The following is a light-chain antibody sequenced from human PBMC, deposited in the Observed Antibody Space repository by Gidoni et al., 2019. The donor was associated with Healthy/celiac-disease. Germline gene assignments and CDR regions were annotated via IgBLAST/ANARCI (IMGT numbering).Light chain of an antibody. CDR2: QDS. Sequence: SCEMHQQPPVSFSPGQTASITCSGDKLGDKYACWYQQKPGQSPVLVSDQDSKRPLGIPERFSGSNSGNTATLTISGTQAMDEADYYCQAWDSSTAYVFGGGTKLTVL. V-gene: IGLV3-1*01. CDR3: QAWDSSTAYV. J-gene: IGLJ2*01. CDR1: KLGDKY.